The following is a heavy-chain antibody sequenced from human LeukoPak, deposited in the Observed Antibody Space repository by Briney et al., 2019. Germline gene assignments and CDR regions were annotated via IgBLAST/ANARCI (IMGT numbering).Heavy chain of an antibody. CDR3: AKKSYYYGSDDAFDI. V-gene: IGHV3-30*18. J-gene: IGHJ3*02. CDR1: GFTFSSYG. Sequence: PGRSLRLSCAASGFTFSSYGMHWVRQAPGKGLEWVAVISYDGSNKYYADSVKGRFTISRDNSKNTLYLQMNSLRAEDTAVYYCAKKSYYYGSDDAFDIWGQGTMVTVSS. CDR2: ISYDGSNK. D-gene: IGHD3-10*01.